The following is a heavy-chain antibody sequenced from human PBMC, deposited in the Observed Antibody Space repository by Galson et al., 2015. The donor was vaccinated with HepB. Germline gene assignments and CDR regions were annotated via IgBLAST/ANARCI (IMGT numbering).Heavy chain of an antibody. Sequence: SVKVSCKASGYTFTGYYMHWVRQAPGQGLEWMGRINSNSGGTNYAQKFQGRVTMTRDTSISTAYMELSRLRSDDTAVYYCVRDPILIAVAGTGVEYYYYGMDVWGQGTTVTVSS. D-gene: IGHD6-19*01. CDR1: GYTFTGYY. J-gene: IGHJ6*02. V-gene: IGHV1-2*06. CDR2: INSNSGGT. CDR3: VRDPILIAVAGTGVEYYYYGMDV.